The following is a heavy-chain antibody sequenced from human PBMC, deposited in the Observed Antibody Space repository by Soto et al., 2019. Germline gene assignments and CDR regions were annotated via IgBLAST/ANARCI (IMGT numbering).Heavy chain of an antibody. CDR3: AIDYGDRPEYFKH. V-gene: IGHV1-18*04. D-gene: IGHD4-17*01. CDR1: GYTFTSYG. J-gene: IGHJ1*01. CDR2: ISPLKGRT. Sequence: QVQLVQSGPDLKRLGASMKVSCKASGYTFTSYGISWVRQAPGQGLEWMAWISPLKGRTQYSQKAQGRVTLSTDTSSNTAFMEMTTLRVDDTAVYYCAIDYGDRPEYFKHWGQGTLVTVS.